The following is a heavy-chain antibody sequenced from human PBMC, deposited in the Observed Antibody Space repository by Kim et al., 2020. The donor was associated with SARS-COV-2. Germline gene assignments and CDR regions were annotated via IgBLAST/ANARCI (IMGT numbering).Heavy chain of an antibody. CDR1: GYTFTSYA. Sequence: ASVKVSCKASGYTFTSYAMNWVRQAPGQGLEWMGWINTNTGNPTYAQGFTGRFVFSLDTSVSTAYLQISSLKAEDTAVYYCARDLSYTCDSIVVVPAAMGCTMYAFDIWGQGTMVTVSS. D-gene: IGHD2-2*01. V-gene: IGHV7-4-1*02. CDR2: INTNTGNP. J-gene: IGHJ3*02. CDR3: ARDLSYTCDSIVVVPAAMGCTMYAFDI.